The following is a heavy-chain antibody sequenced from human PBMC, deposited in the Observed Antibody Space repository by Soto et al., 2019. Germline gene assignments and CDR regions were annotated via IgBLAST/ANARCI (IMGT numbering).Heavy chain of an antibody. CDR1: GFSFSSYA. Sequence: PGGSLRLSCAASGFSFSSYAMSWVRQAPGKGLEWVSSIDSSGTYTYYADSVKGRFAISRDNSKNTMYLQINSLRAEDTAVYYCATIQSQAAGCEYWGQGARVTVSS. D-gene: IGHD6-13*01. CDR2: IDSSGTYT. V-gene: IGHV3-23*01. J-gene: IGHJ4*02. CDR3: ATIQSQAAGCEY.